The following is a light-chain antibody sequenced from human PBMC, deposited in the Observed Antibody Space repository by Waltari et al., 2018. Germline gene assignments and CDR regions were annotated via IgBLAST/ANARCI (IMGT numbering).Light chain of an antibody. CDR2: GAS. V-gene: IGKV3-15*01. CDR1: LSIADN. CDR3: QQYNRWPPIT. Sequence: VLTQSPATLSVSPGERATLSCRASLSIADNLAWYQQKRGQAPRLLIYGASSRTTGVPARITGRGSVADFTLTISSLQSEDSAVYYCQQYNRWPPITFGQGTRLEI. J-gene: IGKJ5*01.